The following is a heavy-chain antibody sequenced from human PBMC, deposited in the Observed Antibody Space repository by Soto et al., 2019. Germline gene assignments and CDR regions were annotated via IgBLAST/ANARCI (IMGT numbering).Heavy chain of an antibody. V-gene: IGHV3-74*01. CDR1: GSPFSSYW. J-gene: IGHJ4*02. Sequence: GGSLRLSCAASGSPFSSYWMHWVRQAPGKGLVWVSRINSDGSSTSYADSEKGRFTISRDNAKNTLYLQMNSLRAEDTAVYYCARDPNDYGDYVSYWGQGTLVTVSS. CDR2: INSDGSST. CDR3: ARDPNDYGDYVSY. D-gene: IGHD4-17*01.